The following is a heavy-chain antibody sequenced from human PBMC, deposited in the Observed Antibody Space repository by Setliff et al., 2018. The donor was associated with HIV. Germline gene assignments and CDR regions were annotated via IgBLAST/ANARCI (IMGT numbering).Heavy chain of an antibody. CDR2: IFTNEFT. CDR3: ARRIAAAGDFDY. Sequence: SETLSLTCNVSGDSISGFFWTWIRQPPGKRLEWIGSIFTNEFTYYNPSLKSRVTISADTSNTQFSLKLRSVTAADTAVYYCARRIAAAGDFDYWGQGTLVTVSS. J-gene: IGHJ4*02. V-gene: IGHV4-4*08. D-gene: IGHD6-13*01. CDR1: GDSISGFF.